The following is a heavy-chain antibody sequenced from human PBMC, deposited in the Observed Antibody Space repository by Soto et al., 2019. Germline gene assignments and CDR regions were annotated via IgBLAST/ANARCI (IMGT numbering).Heavy chain of an antibody. CDR2: ISGSGGST. D-gene: IGHD2-8*01. CDR1: GFTFSSYA. J-gene: IGHJ4*02. Sequence: PGRSLRLSCAASGFTFSSYAMSWVPQAPGKGLEWVSAISGSGGSTYYADSVKGRFTISRDTSKNTLYLQMNSMRAEDTAVYYCAKGGGTNGVWSLSATPSDYWGQGTLVTVSS. CDR3: AKGGGTNGVWSLSATPSDY. V-gene: IGHV3-23*01.